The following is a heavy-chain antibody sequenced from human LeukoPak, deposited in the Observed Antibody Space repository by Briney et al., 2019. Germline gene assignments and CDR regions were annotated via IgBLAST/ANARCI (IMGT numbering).Heavy chain of an antibody. V-gene: IGHV3-21*01. CDR1: GFTFSSYA. CDR2: ISTSSSYI. D-gene: IGHD2-15*01. CDR3: ARDSNPYCSGGSCTAFDI. J-gene: IGHJ3*02. Sequence: GGSLRLSCAASGFTFSSYAMSWVRQAPGKGLEWVSSISTSSSYIYYADSVKGRFTISRDNAKNSLYLQMNSLRAEDTAVYYCARDSNPYCSGGSCTAFDIWGQGTMVTVSS.